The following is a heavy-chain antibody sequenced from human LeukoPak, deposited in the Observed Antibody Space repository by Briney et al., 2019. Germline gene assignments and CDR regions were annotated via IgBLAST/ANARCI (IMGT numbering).Heavy chain of an antibody. J-gene: IGHJ3*02. D-gene: IGHD3-22*01. Sequence: GGSLRLPCAASGFTFSSYSMNWVRQAPGKGLEWVSSISSSSSYIYYADSVKGRFTISRDNAKNSLYLQMNSLRAEDTAVYYCARDLHYYDSSGYTVEAFDIWGQGTMVTVSS. V-gene: IGHV3-21*01. CDR2: ISSSSSYI. CDR3: ARDLHYYDSSGYTVEAFDI. CDR1: GFTFSSYS.